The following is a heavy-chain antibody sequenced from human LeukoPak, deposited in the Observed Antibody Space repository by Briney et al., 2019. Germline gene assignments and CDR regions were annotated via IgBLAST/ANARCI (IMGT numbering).Heavy chain of an antibody. J-gene: IGHJ4*02. CDR3: ATRALRFLEWSEFDY. CDR1: GYTFTELS. CDR2: FDPAEGEN. V-gene: IGHV1-24*01. Sequence: GASVKVSCKVSGYTFTELSVHWVRQAPGKGLEWMGGFDPAEGENIDAQKFQGRVTLTVDTSTETVYTELSSLTSDDTAVYYCATRALRFLEWSEFDYWGQGTLVTVSS. D-gene: IGHD3-3*01.